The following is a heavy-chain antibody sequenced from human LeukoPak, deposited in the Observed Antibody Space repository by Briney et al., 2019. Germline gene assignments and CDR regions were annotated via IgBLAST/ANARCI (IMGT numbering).Heavy chain of an antibody. CDR3: AFRFSVKTVYYFDY. V-gene: IGHV3-23*01. CDR1: GFTFSSYA. Sequence: GGSLRLSCAASGFTFSSYAMSWVRQAPGKGVEWVSAISGSGGSTYYADSVKGRFTISRDNSKKTLYLQMNSLRAEDTAVYYCAFRFSVKTVYYFDYWGQGTLVTVSS. D-gene: IGHD4-17*01. CDR2: ISGSGGST. J-gene: IGHJ4*02.